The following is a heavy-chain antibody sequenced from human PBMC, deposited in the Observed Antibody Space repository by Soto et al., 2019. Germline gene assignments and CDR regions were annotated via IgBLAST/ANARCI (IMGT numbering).Heavy chain of an antibody. J-gene: IGHJ4*02. D-gene: IGHD3-16*01. CDR2: ISAYNGNT. V-gene: IGHV1-18*01. CDR3: AIQDGGVVY. CDR1: GYTFTSYA. Sequence: ASVKVSCQASGYTFTSYAMNWVRQAPGQGLEWMGWISAYNGNTNYAQKLQGRVTMTTDTSTSTAYMELRSLRSDDTAVYYCAIQDGGVVYWGQGTLVTVSS.